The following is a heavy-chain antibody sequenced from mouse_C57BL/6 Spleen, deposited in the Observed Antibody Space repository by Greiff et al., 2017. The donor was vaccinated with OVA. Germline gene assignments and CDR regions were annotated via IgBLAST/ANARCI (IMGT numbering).Heavy chain of an antibody. Sequence: VQRQRPGTELVKPGASVKLSCKASGYTFTSYWMHWVKQRPGQGLEWIGNINPSNGGTNYNEMFKSKATLTEDKSSSTAYMQLRSLTSEDSAVYYYTRWRSYDTDYWGQGTTLTVSS. CDR3: TRWRSYDTDY. V-gene: IGHV1-53*01. D-gene: IGHD2-3*01. J-gene: IGHJ2*01. CDR1: GYTFTSYW. CDR2: INPSNGGT.